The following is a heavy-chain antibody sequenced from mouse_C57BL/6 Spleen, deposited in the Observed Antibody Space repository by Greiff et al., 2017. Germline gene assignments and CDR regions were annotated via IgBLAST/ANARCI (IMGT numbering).Heavy chain of an antibody. J-gene: IGHJ2*01. CDR1: GYTFTSYW. V-gene: IGHV1-61*01. CDR2: IYPSDSET. Sequence: QVQLQQPGAELVRPGSSVKLSCKASGYTFTSYWMDWVKQRPGQGLEWIGNIYPSDSETHYNQKFKGKATLTVDKSSSTAYMQLSSLTSEDSAVYYCARGDSIGYWGQGTTLTVSS. D-gene: IGHD2-10*02. CDR3: ARGDSIGY.